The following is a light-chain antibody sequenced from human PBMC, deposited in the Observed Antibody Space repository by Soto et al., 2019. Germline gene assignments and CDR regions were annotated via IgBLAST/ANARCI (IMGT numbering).Light chain of an antibody. J-gene: IGKJ1*01. Sequence: DIVVTQSPLSLPATPGEPASISCRSSQSLLHSNGYNYLDWYLQKPGQSPQLLIYLGSNRASGVPDRLSGSGSGTDFTLKISRVEAEDVGLYYCMQALQAPLTFGQGTKVEI. CDR2: LGS. CDR3: MQALQAPLT. CDR1: QSLLHSNGYNY. V-gene: IGKV2-28*01.